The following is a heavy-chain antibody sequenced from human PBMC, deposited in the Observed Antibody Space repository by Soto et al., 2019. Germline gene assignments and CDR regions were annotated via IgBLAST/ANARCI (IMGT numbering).Heavy chain of an antibody. D-gene: IGHD3-16*01. CDR2: INHSGST. CDR3: ARGHTGENAFDI. J-gene: IGHJ3*02. Sequence: SETLSLTCAVYGGSFSGYYWSWIRQPPGQGLEWIGEINHSGSTNYNPSLKSRSTISVDTSKNQFSLKLSSVTAADTAVYYCARGHTGENAFDIWGQGTMVTVSS. CDR1: GGSFSGYY. V-gene: IGHV4-34*01.